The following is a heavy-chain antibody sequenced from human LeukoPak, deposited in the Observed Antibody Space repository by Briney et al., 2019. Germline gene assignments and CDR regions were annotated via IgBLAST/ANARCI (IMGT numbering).Heavy chain of an antibody. CDR1: GFTFSSYA. D-gene: IGHD6-19*01. V-gene: IGHV3-64*04. Sequence: GGSLRLSCSASGFTFSSYAMHWVRQAPGKGLECVSAINSNGGSTYYAESVKGRFTISRDNSKNTLYLQMNSLRAEDTAVYYCARGLTGYSSGWDVETLGYWGQGTLVTVSS. CDR3: ARGLTGYSSGWDVETLGY. CDR2: INSNGGST. J-gene: IGHJ4*02.